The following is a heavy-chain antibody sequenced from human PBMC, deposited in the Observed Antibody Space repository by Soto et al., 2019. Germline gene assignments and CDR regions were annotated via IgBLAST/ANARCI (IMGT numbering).Heavy chain of an antibody. J-gene: IGHJ4*02. Sequence: EVQLLESGGGLVQSGGSLRLSCAASGFTFRTYAMSWVRQAPGKGLEWVSATSGSGGSTYYADSVKGRFAISRDNCKNTLYLQTNSLRAEDTAGYYCAKGLNDFLGCYSEHWRQGTLVTVSS. CDR1: GFTFRTYA. CDR2: TSGSGGST. V-gene: IGHV3-23*01. D-gene: IGHD3-3*01. CDR3: AKGLNDFLGCYSEH.